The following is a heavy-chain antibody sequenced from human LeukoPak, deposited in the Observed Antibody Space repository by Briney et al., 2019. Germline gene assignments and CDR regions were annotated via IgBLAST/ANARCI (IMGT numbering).Heavy chain of an antibody. D-gene: IGHD4-23*01. CDR3: ARAPYGSSPVDY. CDR1: GGSISSGGYY. Sequence: SQTLSLTCTVSGGSISSGGYYWSWIRQHPGKGLEWIGYIYHSGSTYYNPSLKSRVTISVDTSKNQFSLKLSSVTAADTAVYYCARAPYGSSPVDYWGQGTLVTVSS. J-gene: IGHJ4*02. V-gene: IGHV4-31*03. CDR2: IYHSGST.